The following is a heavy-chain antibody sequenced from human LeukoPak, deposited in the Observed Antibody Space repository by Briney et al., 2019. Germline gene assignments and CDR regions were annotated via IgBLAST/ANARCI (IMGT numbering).Heavy chain of an antibody. J-gene: IGHJ4*02. CDR2: MNPDGSDK. CDR3: ARPVDYNAGDY. D-gene: IGHD5-12*01. V-gene: IGHV3-7*01. Sequence: PGGSLRLSCAASGFPFKSYWMNWVRQAPGKGLELVANMNPDGSDKYFMDSVKGRFSISRDNAKNSLYLQMNSLRAEDTAVYYCARPVDYNAGDYWGQGTLVTVSS. CDR1: GFPFKSYW.